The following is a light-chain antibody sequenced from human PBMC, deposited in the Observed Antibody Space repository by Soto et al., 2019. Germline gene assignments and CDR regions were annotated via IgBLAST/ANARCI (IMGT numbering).Light chain of an antibody. Sequence: DIVMTQSPATLSVAPRERVTFSCRASQGVSRKLAWYQHKPGQAPRLLIYGASTRATGIPARFSGSGSGTEFTLTISSLQSGDFAVYYCQQFNNWPRTFGQGTKVDNK. CDR2: GAS. CDR3: QQFNNWPRT. V-gene: IGKV3-15*01. CDR1: QGVSRK. J-gene: IGKJ1*01.